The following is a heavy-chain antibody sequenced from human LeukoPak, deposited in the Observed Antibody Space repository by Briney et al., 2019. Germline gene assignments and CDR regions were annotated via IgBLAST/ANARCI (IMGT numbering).Heavy chain of an antibody. CDR3: ARDHIGIAAAGIDY. Sequence: PSQTLSLTCTVSGGSISSGGYYWSWIRQPPGKGLEWIGYIYHSGSTYYNPSLKSRVTISVDTSKNQFSLKLSSVTAADTAVYYCARDHIGIAAAGIDYWGQGTLVTVSS. CDR2: IYHSGST. CDR1: GGSISSGGYY. J-gene: IGHJ4*02. D-gene: IGHD6-13*01. V-gene: IGHV4-30-2*01.